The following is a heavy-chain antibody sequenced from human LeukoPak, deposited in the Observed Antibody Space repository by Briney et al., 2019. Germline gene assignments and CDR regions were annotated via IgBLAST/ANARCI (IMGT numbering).Heavy chain of an antibody. CDR3: ATEYSSGKNFDY. J-gene: IGHJ4*02. V-gene: IGHV1-24*01. CDR2: FDPEDSET. CDR1: GYTLTELS. Sequence: ASVKVSCKVSGYTLTELSMHWVRQAPGKGLEWMGGFDPEDSETIYAQKFQGRVTMTEDTSTDTAYMELSSLRSEDTAVYYCATEYSSGKNFDYWGQGTLVTVSS. D-gene: IGHD6-19*01.